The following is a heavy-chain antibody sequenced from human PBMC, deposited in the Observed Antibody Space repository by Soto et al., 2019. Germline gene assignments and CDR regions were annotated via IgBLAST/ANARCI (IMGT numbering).Heavy chain of an antibody. Sequence: GGSLRLSCAASGFTFSSYGMHWVRQAPGKGLEWVAVISYDGSNKYYADSVKGRITISRDNSKNTLYLQMNSLRAEDTAVYYCARVKTHSAYYGMDVWGQGTTVTVSS. D-gene: IGHD5-18*01. CDR3: ARVKTHSAYYGMDV. CDR1: GFTFSSYG. CDR2: ISYDGSNK. J-gene: IGHJ6*02. V-gene: IGHV3-30*03.